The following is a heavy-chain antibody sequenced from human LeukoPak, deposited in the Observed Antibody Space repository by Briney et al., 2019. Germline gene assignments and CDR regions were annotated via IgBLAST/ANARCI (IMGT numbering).Heavy chain of an antibody. CDR3: ARELPYYYYGMDV. CDR2: IWYDGSNK. CDR1: GFTFSSYG. Sequence: PGGSLRLSCAASGFTFSSYGMHWVRQAPGKGLEWVAVIWYDGSNKYYADSVKGRFTISRDNSKNTLYLQMNSLRAGDTAVYYCARELPYYYYGMDVWGQGTTVTVSS. J-gene: IGHJ6*02. V-gene: IGHV3-33*01. D-gene: IGHD1-26*01.